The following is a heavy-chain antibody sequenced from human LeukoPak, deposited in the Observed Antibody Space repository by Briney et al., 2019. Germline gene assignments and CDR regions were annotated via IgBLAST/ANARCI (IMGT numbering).Heavy chain of an antibody. V-gene: IGHV5-51*01. J-gene: IGHJ1*01. D-gene: IGHD6-13*01. CDR3: ARALAAAAPSGGYFQH. Sequence: GESLKISCKGSGYSFTSYWIGWVRQMPGKGLEWMGIIYPGDSDTRYSPSFQGQVTISADKSISTAYLQWGSLMASDTAMYHCARALAAAAPSGGYFQHWGQGTLVTVSS. CDR2: IYPGDSDT. CDR1: GYSFTSYW.